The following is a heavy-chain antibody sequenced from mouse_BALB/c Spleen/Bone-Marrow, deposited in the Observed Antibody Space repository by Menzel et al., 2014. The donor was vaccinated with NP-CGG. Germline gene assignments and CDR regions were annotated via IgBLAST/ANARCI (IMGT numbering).Heavy chain of an antibody. CDR1: GYTFTSYW. V-gene: IGHV1-69*02. J-gene: IGHJ4*01. CDR3: TRGKGYTLDY. Sequence: QVQLQQSGAELVRPGASVKLSCKPSGYTFTSYWINWVKQRPGQGLEWIGNIFPSDSYSNYNQKFKDKATLTVDKSSSTAYMHLTSPTSEDSAVYYCTRGKGYTLDYWGQGTSVTVSS. CDR2: IFPSDSYS.